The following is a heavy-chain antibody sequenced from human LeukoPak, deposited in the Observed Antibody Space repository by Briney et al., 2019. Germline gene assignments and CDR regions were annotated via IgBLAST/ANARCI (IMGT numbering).Heavy chain of an antibody. J-gene: IGHJ4*02. CDR2: TSGNGANT. V-gene: IGHV3-23*01. D-gene: IGHD3-22*01. Sequence: PGGSLRLSCAAPGFTFSYYSMSWVRQAPGRGLEWVSSTSGNGANTYYADSVKGRFTISRDNSNNTLCLQMNNLRAEDTAVYYCAKDGNSSGYHFDYWGQGTLVTVSS. CDR3: AKDGNSSGYHFDY. CDR1: GFTFSYYS.